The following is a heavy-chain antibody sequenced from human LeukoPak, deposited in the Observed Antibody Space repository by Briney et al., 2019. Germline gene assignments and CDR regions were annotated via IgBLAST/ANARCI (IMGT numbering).Heavy chain of an antibody. Sequence: SQTLSLTCTVSSGSISSGGYYWSWIRQHPGKGLEWIGYIYYSGSTYYNPSLKSRVTISVDTSKNQFSLKLSSVTAADTAVYYCARGGGDYYDSSGYYYKDYWGQGTLVTVSS. CDR2: IYYSGST. CDR1: SGSISSGGYY. J-gene: IGHJ4*02. D-gene: IGHD3-22*01. CDR3: ARGGGDYYDSSGYYYKDY. V-gene: IGHV4-31*03.